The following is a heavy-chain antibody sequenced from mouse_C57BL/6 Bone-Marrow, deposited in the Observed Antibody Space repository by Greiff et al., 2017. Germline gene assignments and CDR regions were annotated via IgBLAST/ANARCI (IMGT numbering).Heavy chain of an antibody. CDR2: IYPGSGST. Sequence: QVQLQQPGAELVKPGASVKMSCKASGYTFTSYWITWVKQRPGQGLEWIGDIYPGSGSTKYNEKFKRKATLTVDTSSSTAYLQLSSLSSESSAVYYCARGDGNYWYFDVWGTGTTVTVSS. V-gene: IGHV1-55*01. J-gene: IGHJ1*03. CDR1: GYTFTSYW. D-gene: IGHD2-1*01. CDR3: ARGDGNYWYFDV.